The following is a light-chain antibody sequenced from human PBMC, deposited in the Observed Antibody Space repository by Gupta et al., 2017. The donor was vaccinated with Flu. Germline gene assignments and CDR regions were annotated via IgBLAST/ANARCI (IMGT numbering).Light chain of an antibody. CDR3: SAWDSSLSAWV. CDR1: RNNVGNQG. Sequence: KGLRQTATLTCTGNRNNVGNQGASWLQQHQGHPPKLLSSRNNNRPSGISERFSAFRSGNTASLTITGLQPEDEAEYYCSAWDSSLSAWVFGG. CDR2: RNN. V-gene: IGLV10-54*04. J-gene: IGLJ3*02.